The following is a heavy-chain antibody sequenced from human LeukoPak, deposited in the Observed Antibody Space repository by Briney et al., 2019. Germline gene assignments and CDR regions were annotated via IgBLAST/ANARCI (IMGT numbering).Heavy chain of an antibody. Sequence: SETLSLTCTVSGGSISSYYWSWIRQPPGKGLEWIGYIHYSGSTNYNPSLKSRVTISVDTSKNQFSLKLSSVTAADTAVYYCATHRTAVTTGMDYWGQGTLVTVSS. D-gene: IGHD4-11*01. CDR2: IHYSGST. CDR3: ATHRTAVTTGMDY. V-gene: IGHV4-59*01. CDR1: GGSISSYY. J-gene: IGHJ4*02.